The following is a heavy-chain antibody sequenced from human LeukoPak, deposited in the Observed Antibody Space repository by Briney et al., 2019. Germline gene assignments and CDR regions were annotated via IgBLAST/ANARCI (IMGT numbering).Heavy chain of an antibody. Sequence: GASVKVSCKASGYTFTGYYMHWVRQAPGQGLEWMGWINPNSGGTNYAQKFQGRVTMTRDTSISTAYMELSRLRSDDTAVYYCARVGRSSGWYFLLMEDNWFDPWGQGTLVTVSS. CDR1: GYTFTGYY. V-gene: IGHV1-2*02. D-gene: IGHD6-19*01. CDR3: ARVGRSSGWYFLLMEDNWFDP. CDR2: INPNSGGT. J-gene: IGHJ5*02.